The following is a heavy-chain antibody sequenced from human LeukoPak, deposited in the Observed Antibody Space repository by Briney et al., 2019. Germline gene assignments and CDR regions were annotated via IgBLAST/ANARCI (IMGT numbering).Heavy chain of an antibody. D-gene: IGHD6-13*01. CDR2: MNPNSGNT. Sequence: ASVKVSCKASGYTFTSYDINWVRQATGQGLEWMGWMNPNSGNTGYAQKFQGRVTMTRNTSISTAYMELSSLRSEDTAVYYCARGTSSWYEMDYWGQGTLVTVSS. V-gene: IGHV1-8*01. CDR3: ARGTSSWYEMDY. CDR1: GYTFTSYD. J-gene: IGHJ4*02.